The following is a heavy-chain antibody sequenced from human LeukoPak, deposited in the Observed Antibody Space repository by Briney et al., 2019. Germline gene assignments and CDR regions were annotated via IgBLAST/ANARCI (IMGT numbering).Heavy chain of an antibody. CDR3: ASGPYGGNPFDY. D-gene: IGHD4-23*01. CDR2: IFSTTLV. J-gene: IGHJ4*02. CDR1: GFTFSSYG. V-gene: IGHV3-48*02. Sequence: GGSLRLSCAASGFTFSSYGMHWVRQSPGKGLEWISFIFSTTLVNYADSVKGRFTISRDNAKNSIYLQMRSLRDEDTAVYYCASGPYGGNPFDYWGQGTLVTVSS.